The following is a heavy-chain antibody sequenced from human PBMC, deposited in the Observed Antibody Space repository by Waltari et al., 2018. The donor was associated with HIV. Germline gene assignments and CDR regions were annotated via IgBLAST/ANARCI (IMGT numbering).Heavy chain of an antibody. D-gene: IGHD5-18*01. CDR3: ARERGYTSPFDL. V-gene: IGHV3-33*01. J-gene: IGHJ1*01. CDR1: GFTFGRYG. CDR2: IWYHGDKE. Sequence: QVQLVESGGGVVQPGRSLTLSCEASGFTFGRYGIHWVRQVPGKGLEWVAVIWYHGDKEDYADSVKGRFNISRDNSRNTVFLHMNSLRAEDTGFYFCARERGYTSPFDLWGQGTLVTVSS.